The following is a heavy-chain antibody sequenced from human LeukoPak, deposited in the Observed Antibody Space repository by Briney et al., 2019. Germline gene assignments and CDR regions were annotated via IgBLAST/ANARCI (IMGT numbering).Heavy chain of an antibody. CDR1: GFTYFSYN. D-gene: IGHD5-18*01. CDR2: IRASSGST. V-gene: IGHV1-18*01. J-gene: IGHJ4*02. CDR3: AARGYNYEAY. Sequence: ASVKVSCKASGFTYFSYNFIWVRQAPGQGLEWMGWIRASSGSTNYAPKLQGRVTMTTDTSTSTAYMQLRSLRSDDTAVYYCAARGYNYEAYWGQGTLVTVSS.